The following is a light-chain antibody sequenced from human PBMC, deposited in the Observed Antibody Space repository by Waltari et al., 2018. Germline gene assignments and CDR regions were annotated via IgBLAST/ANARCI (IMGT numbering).Light chain of an antibody. Sequence: DIQMTQSPSSLSASVGDRVTITCRASQTISSYLNWYQQKPEKAPKLLIYAASSLQSGVPSRFSGSGSGTEFTLTISSLQSEDFAVYYCQHYNNRPPYSFGQGTKLDIK. CDR1: QTISSY. CDR2: AAS. CDR3: QHYNNRPPYS. J-gene: IGKJ2*03. V-gene: IGKV1-39*01.